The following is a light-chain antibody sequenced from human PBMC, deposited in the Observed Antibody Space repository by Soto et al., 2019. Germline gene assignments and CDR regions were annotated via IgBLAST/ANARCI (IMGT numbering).Light chain of an antibody. Sequence: QSVLTQSPSVSAAPGQKVTISCSGSSSNIGNNYVSWYQQLPGTAPKLLIYDNNKRPSGIPDRFSGSKSGTSATLGITGLQTGDEADYYCGTWDSSLSAEVVFGGGTKLTVL. J-gene: IGLJ2*01. CDR1: SSNIGNNY. CDR3: GTWDSSLSAEVV. CDR2: DNN. V-gene: IGLV1-51*01.